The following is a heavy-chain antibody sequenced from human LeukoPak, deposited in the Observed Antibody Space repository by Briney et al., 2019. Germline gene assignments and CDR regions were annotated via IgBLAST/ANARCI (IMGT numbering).Heavy chain of an antibody. J-gene: IGHJ4*02. CDR3: ARGNLRELRGFDY. V-gene: IGHV1-2*02. CDR1: GYTFSDYY. D-gene: IGHD1-26*01. CDR2: INPNTGAT. Sequence: ASVKVSCKASGYTFSDYYIHWVRQAPGQGLEWMAWINPNTGATTYAQKFQGRVTVTRDTSISTAFMEVIRVTSDDTAIYFCARGNLRELRGFDYWGQGTLVIVSS.